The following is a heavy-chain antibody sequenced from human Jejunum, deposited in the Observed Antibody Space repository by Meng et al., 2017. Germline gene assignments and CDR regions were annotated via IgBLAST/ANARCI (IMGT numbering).Heavy chain of an antibody. V-gene: IGHV3-23*01. Sequence: GESLKISCAGSGLTFSKYAMIWIRQAPGKGLEWVSSITGSGGGTHYAESVKGRFSISRDNSKNKLYLQMNSLRDEDTAVYYCAKDPDELDSWGQGTLVTVSS. CDR1: GLTFSKYA. CDR3: AKDPDELDS. CDR2: ITGSGGGT. J-gene: IGHJ4*02.